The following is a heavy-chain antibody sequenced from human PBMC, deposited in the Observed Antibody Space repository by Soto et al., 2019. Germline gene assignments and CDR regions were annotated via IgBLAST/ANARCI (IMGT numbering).Heavy chain of an antibody. V-gene: IGHV3-74*01. J-gene: IGHJ4*02. CDR2: IYFDGITT. D-gene: IGHD1-26*01. CDR3: VRGGAMGVDY. CDR1: GFTFNTHW. Sequence: GGSLRLSCTASGFTFNTHWMHWVRQAPGKGLVWVSRIYFDGITTNYADSVKGRLTVSRDNAKNTVYLHVNTLRDEDTAVYYCVRGGAMGVDYWGQGTLVTAPQ.